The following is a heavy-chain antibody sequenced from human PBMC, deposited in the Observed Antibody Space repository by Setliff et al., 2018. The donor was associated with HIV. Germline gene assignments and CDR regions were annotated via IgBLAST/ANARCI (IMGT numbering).Heavy chain of an antibody. D-gene: IGHD3-22*01. CDR2: INPNSGGT. CDR3: ARGPNYYDRGSYYNFDY. CDR1: GYTFTAYY. Sequence: ASVKVSCKASGYTFTAYYLHWVRQAPGQGLEWMGWINPNSGGTGYAQKFRGRVTMTRDTSISTAYMGLSRLTSDDTAVYYCARGPNYYDRGSYYNFDYWGEGTLVTVS. V-gene: IGHV1-2*02. J-gene: IGHJ4*02.